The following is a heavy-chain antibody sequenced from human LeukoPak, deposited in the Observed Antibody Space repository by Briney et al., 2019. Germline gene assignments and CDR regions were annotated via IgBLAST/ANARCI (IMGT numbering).Heavy chain of an antibody. CDR1: GFTFSSYG. J-gene: IGHJ4*02. Sequence: PGRSLRLSCAASGFTFSSYGMHWVRQAPGKGLEWVAVISYDGSNKYYADSVKGRFTISRDNSKNTLYLQMNSLRAEDTAVYYCAKDLNLQWTLDYWGQGTLVTVSS. CDR3: AKDLNLQWTLDY. CDR2: ISYDGSNK. V-gene: IGHV3-30*18. D-gene: IGHD4-11*01.